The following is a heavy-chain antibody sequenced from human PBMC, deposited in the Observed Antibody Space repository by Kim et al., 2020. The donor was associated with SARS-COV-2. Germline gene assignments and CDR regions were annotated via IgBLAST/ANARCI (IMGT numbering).Heavy chain of an antibody. J-gene: IGHJ4*02. CDR3: ASETGDSGYELDY. CDR1: GFTFSDHY. Sequence: GGSLRLSCAASGFTFSDHYMDWVRQAPGKGLEWVGRTRNKANSYTTEYAASVKGRFTISRDDSKNSLYLQMNSLKTEDTAVYYCASETGDSGYELDYWGQGTLVTVSS. CDR2: TRNKANSYTT. V-gene: IGHV3-72*01. D-gene: IGHD5-12*01.